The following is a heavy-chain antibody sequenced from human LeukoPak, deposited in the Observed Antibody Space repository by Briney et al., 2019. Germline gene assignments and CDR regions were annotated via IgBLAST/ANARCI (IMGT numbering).Heavy chain of an antibody. CDR1: GFTFSSHA. D-gene: IGHD3-10*01. CDR2: VSTGGADT. J-gene: IGHJ4*02. V-gene: IGHV3-23*01. CDR3: AKGVRGAQHFDY. Sequence: TGGSLRLSCAASGFTFSSHAMSWVRQAPGKGLEWVATVSTGGADTYYADSVKGRFTISRDNSKNTVYLQMNSLRAGDTAVYYCAKGVRGAQHFDYWGQGTPVTVSS.